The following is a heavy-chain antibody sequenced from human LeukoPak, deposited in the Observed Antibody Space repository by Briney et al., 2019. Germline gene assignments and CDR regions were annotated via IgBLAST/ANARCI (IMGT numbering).Heavy chain of an antibody. D-gene: IGHD2-15*01. J-gene: IGHJ6*02. CDR3: ARGEIGYCSGGSCCPYYYYGMDV. CDR1: GFTFSDYY. Sequence: PGGSLRLSCAASGFTFSDYYMSWIRQAPGKGLEWVSYISSSGSTIYYADSVKGRFTISRDNAKNSLYLQMNSLRAEDTAVYYCARGEIGYCSGGSCCPYYYYGMDVWGQGTTVTVSS. CDR2: ISSSGSTI. V-gene: IGHV3-11*01.